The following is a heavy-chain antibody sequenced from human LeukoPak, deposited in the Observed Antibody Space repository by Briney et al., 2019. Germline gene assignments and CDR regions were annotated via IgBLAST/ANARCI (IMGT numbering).Heavy chain of an antibody. CDR3: ARDERGSGSYYNWFDP. J-gene: IGHJ5*02. Sequence: GGSLRLSCAASGFTFSSYAMSWVRQAPGKGLEWVSAISGSGGSTYYADSVKGRFTISRDNSKNTLYLQMNSLRAEDTALYYCARDERGSGSYYNWFDPWGQGTLVTVSS. CDR2: ISGSGGST. CDR1: GFTFSSYA. D-gene: IGHD3-10*01. V-gene: IGHV3-23*01.